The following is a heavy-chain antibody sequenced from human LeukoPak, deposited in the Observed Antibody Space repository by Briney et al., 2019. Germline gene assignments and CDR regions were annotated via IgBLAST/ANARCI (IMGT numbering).Heavy chain of an antibody. J-gene: IGHJ5*02. CDR3: ASEPPDRETNWFDP. Sequence: ASVKVSCKASGGTFSSYAISWVRQAPGQGLEWMGRIIPILGIANYAQKFQGRVTITADESTSTAYMELSSLRSEDTAVYYCASEPPDRETNWFDPWGQGTLVTVSS. CDR1: GGTFSSYA. V-gene: IGHV1-69*04. CDR2: IIPILGIA. D-gene: IGHD1-14*01.